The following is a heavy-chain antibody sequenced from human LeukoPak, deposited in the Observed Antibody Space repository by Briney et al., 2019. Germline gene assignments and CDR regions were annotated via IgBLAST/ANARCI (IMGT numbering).Heavy chain of an antibody. CDR1: GGTFSSYA. CDR3: ARDRTIFGGSEDAFDI. CDR2: IIPIFGTA. D-gene: IGHD3-3*01. J-gene: IGHJ3*02. Sequence: SVTVSCKASGGTFSSYAIRWVHQAPGQGLEWIGGIIPIFGTANYAQKFQGRGTITADESTSKANMELSSLRSEDTGVYYCARDRTIFGGSEDAFDIWGQGTMVTVSS. V-gene: IGHV1-69*13.